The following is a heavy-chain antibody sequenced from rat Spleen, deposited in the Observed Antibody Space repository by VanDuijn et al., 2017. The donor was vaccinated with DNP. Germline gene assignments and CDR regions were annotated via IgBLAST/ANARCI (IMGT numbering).Heavy chain of an antibody. D-gene: IGHD1-3*01. CDR1: GFSLNIYH. J-gene: IGHJ2*01. V-gene: IGHV2-32*01. Sequence: QVQLRESGPGLVQPSQILSLTCTAPGFSLNIYHVHWVRQPPGKGLEWMGVMWSNGDPSYDSALKSRLSISRDTSKSQVFLKIHNLQTEDTATYYCVRGDYGNWGQGVMVTVSS. CDR3: VRGDYGN. CDR2: MWSNGDP.